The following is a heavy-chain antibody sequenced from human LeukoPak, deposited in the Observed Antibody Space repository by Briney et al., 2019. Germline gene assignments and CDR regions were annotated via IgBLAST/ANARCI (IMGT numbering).Heavy chain of an antibody. V-gene: IGHV3-23*01. J-gene: IGHJ2*01. CDR1: GFTFSSYP. D-gene: IGHD1-14*01. CDR2: ISGDGRST. CDR3: ARGGGPGSSYWYFDL. Sequence: GGSLRLSCAASGFTFSSYPMTWVRQAPGKGLEWVSSISGDGRSTYYADSVKGRFTISRDNAKNSLYLQMNSLRAEDTAVYYCARGGGPGSSYWYFDLWGRGTLVTVSS.